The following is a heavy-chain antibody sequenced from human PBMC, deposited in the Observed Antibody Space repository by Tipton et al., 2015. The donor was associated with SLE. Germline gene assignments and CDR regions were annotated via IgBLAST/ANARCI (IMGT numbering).Heavy chain of an antibody. Sequence: TLSLTCTVSGGSISSGGYYWSWIRQHPGKGLEWIGYIYYSGSAYYNPPLKSRLTISVDTSKNQFSLKLSSVTAADTAVYYCARDISSWFDAFDIWGQGTMVTVSS. J-gene: IGHJ3*02. CDR1: GGSISSGGYY. V-gene: IGHV4-31*03. CDR3: ARDISSWFDAFDI. CDR2: IYYSGSA. D-gene: IGHD6-13*01.